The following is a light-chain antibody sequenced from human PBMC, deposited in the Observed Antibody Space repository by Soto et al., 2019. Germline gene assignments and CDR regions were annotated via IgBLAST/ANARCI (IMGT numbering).Light chain of an antibody. J-gene: IGLJ1*01. CDR2: GNS. CDR3: QSYESSLSGSV. V-gene: IGLV1-40*01. CDR1: SXNIGAGYD. Sequence: QSALTQPHSVSGAPGQRVTIYCTGSSXNIGAGYDVHWYQQLPGTAPKLLIYGNSNRPSGVPDRFSGSKSGTSASLAITGLQAEDEADYYCQSYESSLSGSVFGTGTKVTVL.